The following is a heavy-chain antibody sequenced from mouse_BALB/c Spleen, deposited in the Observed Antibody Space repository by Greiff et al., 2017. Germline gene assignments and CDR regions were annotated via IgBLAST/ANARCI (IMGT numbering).Heavy chain of an antibody. CDR1: GFTFSSFG. CDR3: ARGNPGDAMDY. CDR2: ISSGSSTI. V-gene: IGHV5-17*02. Sequence: EVQRVESGGGLVQPGGSRKLSCAASGFTFSSFGMHWVRQAPEKGLEWVAYISSGSSTIYYADTVKGRFTISRDNPKNTLFLQMTSLRSEDTAMYYCARGNPGDAMDYWGQGTSVTVSS. J-gene: IGHJ4*01.